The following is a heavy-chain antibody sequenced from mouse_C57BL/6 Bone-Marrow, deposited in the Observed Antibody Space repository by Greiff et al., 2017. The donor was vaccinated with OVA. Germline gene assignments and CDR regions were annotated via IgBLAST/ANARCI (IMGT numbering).Heavy chain of an antibody. J-gene: IGHJ1*03. V-gene: IGHV1-82*01. CDR1: GYAFSSSW. CDR2: IYPGDGDT. D-gene: IGHD4-1*01. Sequence: VQLQQSGPELVKPGASVKISSKASGYAFSSSWMNWVKQRPGKGLEWIGRIYPGDGDTNYNGKFKGKATLTADKSSSTAYMQLSSLTAEDSAVYFCARSPPNRDYLYFDVWGTGTTVTVSS. CDR3: ARSPPNRDYLYFDV.